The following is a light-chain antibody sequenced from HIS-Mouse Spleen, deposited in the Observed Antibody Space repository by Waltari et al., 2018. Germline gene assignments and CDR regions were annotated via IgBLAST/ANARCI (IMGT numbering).Light chain of an antibody. J-gene: IGKJ2*01. CDR3: QQFNSYPQT. V-gene: IGKV1-13*02. CDR2: DAS. Sequence: AIQLTQSPSSLSASVGDRVTITCRASQGISSALAWYQQKPGKGPKLLIYDASSLESGVPSRFSGSGSGTDFTLTISSLQPEDFATYYCQQFNSYPQTFGQGTKLEIK. CDR1: QGISSA.